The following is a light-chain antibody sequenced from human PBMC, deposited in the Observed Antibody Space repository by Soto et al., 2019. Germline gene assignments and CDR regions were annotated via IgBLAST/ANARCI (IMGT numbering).Light chain of an antibody. CDR1: SSDVDGYNY. Sequence: QSVLTQPRSVSGSPGQSVTISCTGTSSDVDGYNYVSWYQQHPGKAPKLMIYDVSKRPSGVPDRFSGSKSGNTASLTISGLQAEDEADYDCCSYAGSYTFVFGTGTKVTVL. CDR2: DVS. V-gene: IGLV2-11*01. CDR3: CSYAGSYTFV. J-gene: IGLJ1*01.